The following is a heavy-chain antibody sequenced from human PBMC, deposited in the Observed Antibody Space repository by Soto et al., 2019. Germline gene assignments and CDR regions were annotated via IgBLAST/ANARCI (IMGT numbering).Heavy chain of an antibody. Sequence: SETLSLTCAVSGGSITSANWWTWVRQPPGGGLEWIGEISHSGITNYKASLKSRVTMSVDKTKNDVSLKLTSVTAADTAVYYCARVLRGWFDPWGQGTPVTVS. CDR2: ISHSGIT. CDR1: GGSITSANW. V-gene: IGHV4-4*02. J-gene: IGHJ5*02. CDR3: ARVLRGWFDP.